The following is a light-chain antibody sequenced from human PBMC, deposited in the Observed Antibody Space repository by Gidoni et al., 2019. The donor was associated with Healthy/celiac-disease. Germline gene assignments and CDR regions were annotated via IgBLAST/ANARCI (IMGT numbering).Light chain of an antibody. CDR3: QQYNSYSPYT. Sequence: DIQMTQSPSTLSASVGDRVPITCRASQSISSWLAWYQQKPGKAPKLLIYDASSLESGVTSRVSGSGYGTEFTLTISSLQTDDFETYYCQQYNSYSPYTFGQGTKLEIK. J-gene: IGKJ2*01. CDR1: QSISSW. CDR2: DAS. V-gene: IGKV1-5*01.